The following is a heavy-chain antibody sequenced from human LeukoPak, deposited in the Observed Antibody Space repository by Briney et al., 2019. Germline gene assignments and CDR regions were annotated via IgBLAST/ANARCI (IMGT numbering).Heavy chain of an antibody. CDR1: GYTFTSYG. CDR2: IIAYNCNT. J-gene: IGHJ4*02. V-gene: IGHV1-18*01. D-gene: IGHD6-13*01. CDR3: ARGGPGGSWYPKPYYFDY. Sequence: ASVKVSCKASGYTFTSYGISWVRQAPGQGLEWMVWIIAYNCNTNYAQKLQGRVTMTTDTSTTTAYMDLRSLRSDDTAVYYCARGGPGGSWYPKPYYFDYWGQGPLVTVSS.